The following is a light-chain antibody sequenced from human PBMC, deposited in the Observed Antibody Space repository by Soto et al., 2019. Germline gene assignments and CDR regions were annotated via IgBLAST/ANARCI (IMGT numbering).Light chain of an antibody. J-gene: IGKJ2*01. CDR3: QQYNTYLYT. V-gene: IGKV1-5*01. Sequence: DIQMTQSPSTLSASVGDRVTITCRASQSISSWLAWYQQKPGKAPKLLIYDASSLESGVPSRFSGGGSGTEFTLTISSLQPDDFATYYCQQYNTYLYTFGQGTRLDIK. CDR1: QSISSW. CDR2: DAS.